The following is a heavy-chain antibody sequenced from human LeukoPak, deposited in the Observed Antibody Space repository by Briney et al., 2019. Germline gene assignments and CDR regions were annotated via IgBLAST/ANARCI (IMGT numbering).Heavy chain of an antibody. V-gene: IGHV3-33*05. CDR3: AKVHDTSGTQFPYDTFDI. CDR2: ISFDGSTK. CDR1: GFTFSSYG. J-gene: IGHJ3*02. Sequence: PGGSLRLSCAASGFTFSSYGMHWVRQAPGKGLEWVAFISFDGSTKYYADSVKGRFTISRDNSKNTLHLQMNSLRAEDTAVYYCAKVHDTSGTQFPYDTFDIWGQGTMVTVSS. D-gene: IGHD3-22*01.